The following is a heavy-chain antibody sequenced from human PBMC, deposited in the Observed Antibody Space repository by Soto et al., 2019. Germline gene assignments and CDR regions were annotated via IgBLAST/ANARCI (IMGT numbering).Heavy chain of an antibody. CDR1: GGSISSYY. CDR3: ARSHQGIAVAPTWEYYYYYYMAV. J-gene: IGHJ6*03. CDR2: IYYSGST. V-gene: IGHV4-59*08. Sequence: SETLSLTCTVSGGSISSYYWSWIRQPPGKGLEGIGYIYYSGSTNYNSSLKSRVTISVDTSKNQFSLKLSSVTAADTAVYYCARSHQGIAVAPTWEYYYYYYMAVWGKGTTVTVSS. D-gene: IGHD6-19*01.